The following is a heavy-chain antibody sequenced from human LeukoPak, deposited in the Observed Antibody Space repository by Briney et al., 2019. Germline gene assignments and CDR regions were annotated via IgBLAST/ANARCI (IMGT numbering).Heavy chain of an antibody. CDR3: ARAGIAAAGTPFDY. D-gene: IGHD6-13*01. Sequence: SETLSLTCTVSGGSISSYYWSWIRQPPGKGLEWIGYIYYSGSTYYNPSLKSRVSISVDTSKNQFSLKLSSVTAADTAVYYCARAGIAAAGTPFDYWGQGTLVTVSS. J-gene: IGHJ4*02. CDR1: GGSISSYY. CDR2: IYYSGST. V-gene: IGHV4-59*01.